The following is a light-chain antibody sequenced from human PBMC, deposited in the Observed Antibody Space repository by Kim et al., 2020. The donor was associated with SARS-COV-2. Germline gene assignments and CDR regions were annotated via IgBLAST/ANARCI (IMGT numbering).Light chain of an antibody. V-gene: IGLV8-61*01. CDR1: SGSVSTSYY. CDR3: VLYMGSGISV. Sequence: TVVTQEPSFSVSPGGTVTLTCGLSSGSVSTSYYPSWYQQTPGQAPRTLIYSTNTRSSGVPDRFSGSILGNKAALTITGAQADDESDYYCVLYMGSGISVFGGGTQLT. CDR2: STN. J-gene: IGLJ2*01.